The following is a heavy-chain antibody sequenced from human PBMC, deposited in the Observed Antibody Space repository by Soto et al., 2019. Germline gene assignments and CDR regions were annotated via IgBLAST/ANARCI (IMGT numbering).Heavy chain of an antibody. D-gene: IGHD5-18*01. V-gene: IGHV3-53*01. Sequence: PGGSLRLSCAASGFTVSSNYMSWVRQAPGKGLEWVSVIYSGGRTYYADSVKGRFTISRDSSKNTVYLQMNSLRVEDTAVYYCGRGYSYDYYGMDVWGQGTTVTVSS. CDR3: GRGYSYDYYGMDV. CDR2: IYSGGRT. J-gene: IGHJ6*02. CDR1: GFTVSSNY.